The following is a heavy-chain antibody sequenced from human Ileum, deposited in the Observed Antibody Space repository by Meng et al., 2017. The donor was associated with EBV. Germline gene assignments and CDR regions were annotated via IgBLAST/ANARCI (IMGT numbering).Heavy chain of an antibody. J-gene: IGHJ4*02. Sequence: QVTLQESRPGLLKHSGTLSRTCAVSGGAIRSSNWWRWARQPPGKGLEWIGEIYHSGSTNYNPSLKSRVTISVDKSKNQFSLNLSSVTAADTAVYYCARVGQWLPIDYWGQGTLVTVSS. CDR2: IYHSGST. CDR3: ARVGQWLPIDY. V-gene: IGHV4-4*02. CDR1: GGAIRSSNW. D-gene: IGHD6-19*01.